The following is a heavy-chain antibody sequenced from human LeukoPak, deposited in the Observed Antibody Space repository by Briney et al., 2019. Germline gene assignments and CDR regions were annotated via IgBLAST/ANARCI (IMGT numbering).Heavy chain of an antibody. CDR1: GYTFTGYY. D-gene: IGHD3-22*01. CDR2: ISPNSGGT. Sequence: ASVKVSCKASGYTFTGYYMHWVRQAPGQGLEWMGWISPNSGGTNYAQKFQGWVTMTRDTSISTAYMELSRLRSDDTAVYYCARLSYDSSGYLFDYWGQGTLVTVSS. V-gene: IGHV1-2*04. J-gene: IGHJ4*02. CDR3: ARLSYDSSGYLFDY.